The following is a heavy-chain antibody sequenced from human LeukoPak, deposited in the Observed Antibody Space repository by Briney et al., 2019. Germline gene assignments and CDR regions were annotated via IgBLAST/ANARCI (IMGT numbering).Heavy chain of an antibody. D-gene: IGHD3-22*01. V-gene: IGHV4-34*01. CDR2: INHCGST. J-gene: IGHJ6*03. CDR3: ARVGGYSPYYYYYYYMDV. CDR1: GGSFSGYY. Sequence: PSETLSLTCTVYGGSFSGYYWSWIRQPPGKGLEWIGEINHCGSTNYNPSLKSRVTISVDTSKNQFSLKLSSVTAADTAVYYCARVGGYSPYYYYYYYMDVWGKGTTVTVSS.